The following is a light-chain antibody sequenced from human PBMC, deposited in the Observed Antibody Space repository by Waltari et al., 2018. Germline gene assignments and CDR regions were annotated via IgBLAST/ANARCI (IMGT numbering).Light chain of an antibody. CDR2: EVY. CDR1: TSDIGRYNF. Sequence: QSALTQPPSASGSPGQSVTISCTGTTSDIGRYNFVSWYQQHPGKAPKLMIYEVYKRPSGVPDRFSGSKSGNTASLTVSGLQTEDEADYYCSSYAGNKNLIFGAGTKLTVL. CDR3: SSYAGNKNLI. V-gene: IGLV2-8*01. J-gene: IGLJ2*01.